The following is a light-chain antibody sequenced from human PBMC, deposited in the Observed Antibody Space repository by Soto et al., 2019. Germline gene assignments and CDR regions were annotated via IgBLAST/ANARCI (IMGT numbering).Light chain of an antibody. V-gene: IGKV3-15*01. CDR3: LRRNPLT. Sequence: EIVMTQSPATLSVSPGERATLSCRASQSVSSNLAWYQQKPGQAPRLLIYGASTRATGIPARFSGSGCGTEFTLTISGLQSEDFAVYYCLRRNPLTFGGGTKVDIK. CDR2: GAS. J-gene: IGKJ4*02. CDR1: QSVSSN.